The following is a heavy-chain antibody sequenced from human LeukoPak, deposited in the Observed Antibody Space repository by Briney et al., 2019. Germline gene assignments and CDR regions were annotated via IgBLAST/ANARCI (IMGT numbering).Heavy chain of an antibody. Sequence: PSETLSLTCAVSGGSITSYYWSWIRQPAGKGLEWLGRIYTSGSTNYNPSLKSRDTMSVDTSKNQFSLKLSSVTAADTAVYYCARGSRYDLDYWGQGTLVTASS. J-gene: IGHJ4*02. V-gene: IGHV4-4*07. CDR2: IYTSGST. D-gene: IGHD5-12*01. CDR3: ARGSRYDLDY. CDR1: GGSITSYY.